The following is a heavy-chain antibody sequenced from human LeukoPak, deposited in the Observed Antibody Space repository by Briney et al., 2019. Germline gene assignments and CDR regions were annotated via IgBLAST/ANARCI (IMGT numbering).Heavy chain of an antibody. CDR1: GFTFSSYG. J-gene: IGHJ4*02. D-gene: IGHD3-22*01. V-gene: IGHV3-30*18. Sequence: GRSLRLSCAASGFTFSSYGMHWVRQAPGKGLEWVAVISYDGSNKYYADSVKGRFTISRDNSKNTLYLQMNSLRAEDTAVYYCAKGRVVVITSFDYWGQGTLVTVSS. CDR2: ISYDGSNK. CDR3: AKGRVVVITSFDY.